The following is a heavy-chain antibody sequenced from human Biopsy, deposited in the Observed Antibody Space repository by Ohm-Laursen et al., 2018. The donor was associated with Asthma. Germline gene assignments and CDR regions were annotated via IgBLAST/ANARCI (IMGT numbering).Heavy chain of an antibody. CDR1: GFTFGAYC. D-gene: IGHD4-17*01. V-gene: IGHV3-48*01. Sequence: SLRLSCSASGFTFGAYCMNWVRQAPGKGLEWVSYISSSSSTIYYADSVKGRFTISRDNAKNSLYLQMNSLRGEDTAVYYCARPRWGPYGYWGQGTLVTVSS. CDR3: ARPRWGPYGY. CDR2: ISSSSSTI. J-gene: IGHJ4*02.